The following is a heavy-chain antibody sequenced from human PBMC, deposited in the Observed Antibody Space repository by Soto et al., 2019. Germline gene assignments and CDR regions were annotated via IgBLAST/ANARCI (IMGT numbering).Heavy chain of an antibody. CDR2: IYPGDSDT. D-gene: IGHD2-15*01. Sequence: PGESLKISCKGSGYSFTSYWIGWVRQMPGKGLEWMGIIYPGDSDTRYSPSFQGQVTISADKSISTAYLQWSSLKASDTAMYYCVRVALANFRPYYYLPGMDVWGQGTPVTVSS. V-gene: IGHV5-51*01. J-gene: IGHJ6*02. CDR3: VRVALANFRPYYYLPGMDV. CDR1: GYSFTSYW.